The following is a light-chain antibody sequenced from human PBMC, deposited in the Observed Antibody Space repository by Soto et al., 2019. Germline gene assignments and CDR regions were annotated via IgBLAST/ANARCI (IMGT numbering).Light chain of an antibody. CDR3: QQYNNWTWT. Sequence: EIVMTQSPATLSMSPGERATLSCRASQSVGSKLAWYQQKPGQAPRLLIYGASTWATGIPARFSGSGSGTEFTLTISSLQSEDFAAYYCQQYNNWTWTFGQGTKVEIK. V-gene: IGKV3-15*01. J-gene: IGKJ1*01. CDR1: QSVGSK. CDR2: GAS.